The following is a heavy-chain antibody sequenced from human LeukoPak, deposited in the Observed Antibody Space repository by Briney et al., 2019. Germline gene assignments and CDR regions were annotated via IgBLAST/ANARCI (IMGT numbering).Heavy chain of an antibody. V-gene: IGHV4-59*01. CDR2: IAYNGIP. CDR1: GGSISSYY. CDR3: ARERHGHPFDS. J-gene: IGHJ4*02. Sequence: PSETLSLTCTVSGGSISSYYWSWIRQPPGKGLEWIGYIAYNGIPNYNPSLKSRLTISRDTSKNQFSLNLSSVTAADTAVYYCARERHGHPFDSWGQGTLVTVSS.